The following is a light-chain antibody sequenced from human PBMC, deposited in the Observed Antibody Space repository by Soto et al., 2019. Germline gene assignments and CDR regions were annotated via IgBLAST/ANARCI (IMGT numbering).Light chain of an antibody. CDR1: QTITTF. V-gene: IGKV1-39*01. CDR2: LAS. Sequence: DIQLIQSPSSLSASVGGRVTISCRASQTITTFLNWYRQKPGQAPKLLIYLASRLQSGVPSRFSGSGSGTDFTLTISSLQPEDFATYHCQQGYSTPYTFGPGTTVHI. CDR3: QQGYSTPYT. J-gene: IGKJ3*01.